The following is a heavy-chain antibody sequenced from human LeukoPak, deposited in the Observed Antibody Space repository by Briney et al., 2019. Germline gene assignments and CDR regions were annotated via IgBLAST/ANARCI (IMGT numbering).Heavy chain of an antibody. V-gene: IGHV3-30-3*01. Sequence: GGSLRLSCAASGFTFSSYAMHWVRQAPGKGLEWVAVISYDGSNKYYADSVKGRFTISGDNSKNTLYLQMNSLRAEDTAVYYCAREGVRFNFVVVPAAPPDYWGQGTLVTVSS. CDR1: GFTFSSYA. D-gene: IGHD2-2*01. CDR3: AREGVRFNFVVVPAAPPDY. CDR2: ISYDGSNK. J-gene: IGHJ4*02.